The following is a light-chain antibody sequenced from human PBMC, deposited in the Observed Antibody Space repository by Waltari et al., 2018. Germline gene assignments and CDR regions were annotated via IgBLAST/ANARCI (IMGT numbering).Light chain of an antibody. CDR3: MQSIQLPLFT. CDR1: QSLVHTDGKTY. CDR2: EVS. Sequence: IVLTQTPLSLSVTPGQPASISCKSSQSLVHTDGKTYLYWYLQKAGQPPQLLIHEVSDRFTGVPPRFSGSVSGTDFTLKISRVEAEDVGIYYCMQSIQLPLFTFGPGTKVEIK. J-gene: IGKJ3*01. V-gene: IGKV2D-29*01.